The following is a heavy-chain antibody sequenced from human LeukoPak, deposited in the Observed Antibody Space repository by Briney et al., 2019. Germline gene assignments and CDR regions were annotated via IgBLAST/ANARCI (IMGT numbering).Heavy chain of an antibody. J-gene: IGHJ4*02. CDR1: GFTFDDYT. CDR3: AKGYSSGWYPFDY. CDR2: ITWDSGTT. Sequence: PGGSLILSCAASGFTFDDYTMHWVRQAPGKSLEWVSLITWDSGTTYYKDSVKGRFTISRDNSKNSLYLQMNSLRTEDTALYYCAKGYSSGWYPFDYWGQGTLVTVSS. V-gene: IGHV3-43*01. D-gene: IGHD6-19*01.